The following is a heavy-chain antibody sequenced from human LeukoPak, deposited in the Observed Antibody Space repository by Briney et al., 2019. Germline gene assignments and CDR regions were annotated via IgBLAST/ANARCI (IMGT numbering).Heavy chain of an antibody. J-gene: IGHJ6*03. V-gene: IGHV4-39*07. CDR2: IYYSGST. Sequence: PSETLSLTCTVSGGSISSSSYYWGWIRQPPGKGLEWIGSIYYSGSTYYNPSLKSRVTISVDTSKNQFSLKLSSVTAADTAVYYCARAPLYYDFWSGYYAVSYYYMDVWGKGTTVTVSS. CDR1: GGSISSSSYY. CDR3: ARAPLYYDFWSGYYAVSYYYMDV. D-gene: IGHD3-3*01.